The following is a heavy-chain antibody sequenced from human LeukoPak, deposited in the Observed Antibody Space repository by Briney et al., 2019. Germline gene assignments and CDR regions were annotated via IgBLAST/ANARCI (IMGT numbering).Heavy chain of an antibody. D-gene: IGHD3-10*01. J-gene: IGHJ4*02. CDR3: ARGGSYYPDY. CDR2: ISYDGSNK. Sequence: GGSLRLSCAASGFTFSCYGMHWVRQAPGKGLEWVAIISYDGSNKYYADSVKGRFTISRDNSKNTLYLQMNSLRAEDTAVYYCARGGSYYPDYWGQGTLVTVSS. V-gene: IGHV3-30*03. CDR1: GFTFSCYG.